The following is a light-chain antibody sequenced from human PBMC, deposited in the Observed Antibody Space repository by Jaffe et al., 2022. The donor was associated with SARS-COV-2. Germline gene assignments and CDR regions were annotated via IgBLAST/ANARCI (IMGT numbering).Light chain of an antibody. J-gene: IGKJ4*01. Sequence: ETVLTQSPGTLSVSPGERVTLSCRASEVISNNYMAWYQQKPGQAPRLLIYAASTRATGIADRFSGSGSGTDFTLTISRLEAEDFAVYYCQQYGGSRSFGGGTRVEIK. V-gene: IGKV3-20*01. CDR2: AAS. CDR1: EVISNNY. CDR3: QQYGGSRS.